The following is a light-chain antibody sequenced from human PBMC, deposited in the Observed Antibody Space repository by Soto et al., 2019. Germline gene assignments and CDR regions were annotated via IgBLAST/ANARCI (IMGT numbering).Light chain of an antibody. CDR2: WAS. CDR3: QQYYTTPPFT. J-gene: IGKJ2*01. CDR1: QSVLYSSNNKNY. V-gene: IGKV4-1*01. Sequence: DIVMTQSPDSLAVSLGERATINCKSSQSVLYSSNNKNYLAWYQQKPGQPPKLLIYWASTRESGVPDRFSGSGSATDLTLTISSLQAEDVAVYYCQQYYTTPPFTFGQGTKLEIK.